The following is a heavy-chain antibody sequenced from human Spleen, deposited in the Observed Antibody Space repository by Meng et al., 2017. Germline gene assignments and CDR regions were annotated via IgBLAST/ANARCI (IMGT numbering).Heavy chain of an antibody. V-gene: IGHV4-34*01. CDR3: ARGPTTMAHDFDY. CDR2: INHSGST. D-gene: IGHD4-11*01. J-gene: IGHJ4*02. CDR1: GGSFSDYY. Sequence: VQSQQWGAGLLKPSETRSLSCVVSGGSFSDYYWGWIRQPPGKGLEWIGEINHSGSTNYNPSLESRATISVDTSQNNLSLKLSSVTAADSAVYYCARGPTTMAHDFDYWGQGTLVTVSS.